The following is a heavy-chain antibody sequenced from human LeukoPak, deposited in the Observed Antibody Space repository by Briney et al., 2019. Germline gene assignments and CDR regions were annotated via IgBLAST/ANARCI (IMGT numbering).Heavy chain of an antibody. V-gene: IGHV4-34*01. CDR1: GGSFSGYY. Sequence: SETLSLTCAVYGGSFSGYYWSWIRQPPGKGLEWIGEINHSGSTNYNPSLKSRVTISVDTSKNQFSLKLSSVTAADTAVYYCARGSGGRNFDYWGQGTLVTVSS. CDR3: ARGSGGRNFDY. D-gene: IGHD6-19*01. J-gene: IGHJ4*02. CDR2: INHSGST.